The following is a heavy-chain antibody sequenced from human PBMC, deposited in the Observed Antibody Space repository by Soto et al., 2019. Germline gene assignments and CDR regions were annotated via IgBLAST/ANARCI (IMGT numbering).Heavy chain of an antibody. Sequence: PGGFLRLSCAASGFTFSSYGMHWVRQAPGKGLEWVAVISYDGSNKYYADSVKGRFTISRDNSKNTLYLQMNSLRAEDTAVYYCAKAELLWFPEPHGMDVWGQGATVTVSS. J-gene: IGHJ6*02. CDR3: AKAELLWFPEPHGMDV. V-gene: IGHV3-30*18. CDR1: GFTFSSYG. D-gene: IGHD3-10*01. CDR2: ISYDGSNK.